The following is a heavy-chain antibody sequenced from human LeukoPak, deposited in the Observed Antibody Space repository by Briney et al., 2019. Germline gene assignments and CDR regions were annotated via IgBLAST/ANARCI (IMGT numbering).Heavy chain of an antibody. V-gene: IGHV3-11*04. J-gene: IGHJ4*02. CDR1: GFTFSDYY. Sequence: GGSLRLSCAGSGFTFSDYYMSWIRQAPGKGLEWVSYISSSGSTIYYADSVKGRFTTSRDNAKNSLYLQMNSLRAEDTAVYYCARDRDFYESKAFDYWGQGTLVTVSS. CDR2: ISSSGSTI. D-gene: IGHD3-22*01. CDR3: ARDRDFYESKAFDY.